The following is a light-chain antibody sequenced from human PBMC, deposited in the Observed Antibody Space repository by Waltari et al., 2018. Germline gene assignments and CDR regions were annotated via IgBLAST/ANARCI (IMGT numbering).Light chain of an antibody. CDR1: SSDVGSYNR. Sequence: QSALTQPPSVSGSPGQSVTIPCTGTSSDVGSYNRVSWYQQPPRTAPKLMIYEVSNRPSGVPDRFSGSKSGNTAFLTISGLQAEDEADYYCSSYTSSSTPVFGGGTKLTVL. CDR2: EVS. J-gene: IGLJ2*01. CDR3: SSYTSSSTPV. V-gene: IGLV2-18*02.